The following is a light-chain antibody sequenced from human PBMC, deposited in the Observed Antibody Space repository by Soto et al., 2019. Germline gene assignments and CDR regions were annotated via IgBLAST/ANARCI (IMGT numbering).Light chain of an antibody. J-gene: IGLJ1*01. Sequence: QSALTQPASVSGSPGQSISISCTGTSSDVGGYNYVSWYQQYPGKAPKLMIYDVSNRPSGVSIRFSGSKSGNTASLTISGLHAEDEADYYCSSYTSISTHVFGTGTKLTVL. CDR2: DVS. CDR3: SSYTSISTHV. CDR1: SSDVGGYNY. V-gene: IGLV2-14*01.